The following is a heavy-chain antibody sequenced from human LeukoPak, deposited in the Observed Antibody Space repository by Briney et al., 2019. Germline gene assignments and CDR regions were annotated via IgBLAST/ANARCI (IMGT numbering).Heavy chain of an antibody. CDR1: GXTFSSYG. CDR2: IWYDGSNK. CDR3: ARDQNEGYGDYFYYFDY. D-gene: IGHD4-17*01. J-gene: IGHJ4*02. V-gene: IGHV3-33*01. Sequence: PGGSLRLSCAASGXTFSSYGMHWVRQAPGKGLEWVAVIWYDGSNKYFADSVKGRFTISRDNSKNTLYLQMNSLRAEDTAVYYCARDQNEGYGDYFYYFDYWGQGTLVTVSS.